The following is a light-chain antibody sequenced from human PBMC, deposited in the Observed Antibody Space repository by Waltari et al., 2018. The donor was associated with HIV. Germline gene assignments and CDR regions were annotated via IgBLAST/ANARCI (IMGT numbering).Light chain of an antibody. CDR3: SSYTSGNAVL. V-gene: IGLV2-14*01. J-gene: IGLJ2*01. CDR1: SSDVGTSTS. Sequence: QSALTQPASVSGSPGQSITISCTGSSSDVGTSTSVPWYQQHPVKAPKLIIYEVSNRPSGVSNRFSGSKSGSTASLTISGLQAEDESDYYCSSYTSGNAVLFGGGTKVTVL. CDR2: EVS.